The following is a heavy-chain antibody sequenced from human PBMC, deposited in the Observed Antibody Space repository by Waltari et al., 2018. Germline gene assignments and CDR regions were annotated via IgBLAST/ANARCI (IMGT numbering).Heavy chain of an antibody. CDR2: IIPIFGTA. CDR3: ARGHPYYDSSGYYLDY. V-gene: IGHV1-69*05. CDR1: GGTFSSYA. D-gene: IGHD3-22*01. Sequence: QVQLVQSGAEVKKPGSSVKVSCKASGGTFSSYAISWVRQAPGQGLEWMGEIIPIFGTANYAQKFQGRVTITTDESTSTAYMELSSLRSEDTAVYYCARGHPYYDSSGYYLDYWGQGTLVTVSS. J-gene: IGHJ4*02.